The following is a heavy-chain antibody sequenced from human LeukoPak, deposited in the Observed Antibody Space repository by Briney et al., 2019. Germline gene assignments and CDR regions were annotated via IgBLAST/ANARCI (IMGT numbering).Heavy chain of an antibody. CDR1: GFSFNNYA. CDR3: AKDNGGGVYSYGLDY. V-gene: IGHV3-30*18. J-gene: IGHJ4*02. Sequence: GGSLRLSCAASGFSFNNYAMYWVRQAPGKGLEWVALISYDGGDKYYAESMKGRITISRDNAENTLYLQMNSLRAEDTAVYYCAKDNGGGVYSYGLDYWGQGTLVTVSS. D-gene: IGHD5-18*01. CDR2: ISYDGGDK.